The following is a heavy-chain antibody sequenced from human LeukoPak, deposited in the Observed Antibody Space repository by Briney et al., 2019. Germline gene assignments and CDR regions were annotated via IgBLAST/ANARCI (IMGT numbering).Heavy chain of an antibody. D-gene: IGHD6-19*01. CDR3: ARNQAVAANRGAFDI. CDR2: IYYSGST. V-gene: IGHV4-59*08. Sequence: SETLSLTCTVSGGSISSYYWSWIRQPPGKGLEWIGYIYYSGSTNYNPSLKSRVTISVDTSKNQFSLKLDSVTEIDTAMYYCARNQAVAANRGAFDIWGQGTMVTVSS. J-gene: IGHJ3*02. CDR1: GGSISSYY.